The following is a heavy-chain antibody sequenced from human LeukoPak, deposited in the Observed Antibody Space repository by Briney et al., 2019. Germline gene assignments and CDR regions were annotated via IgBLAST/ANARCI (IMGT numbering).Heavy chain of an antibody. V-gene: IGHV4-34*01. CDR3: ARGDYGEDY. D-gene: IGHD4-17*01. J-gene: IGHJ4*02. Sequence: TSSVTLSLTCAVYGGSFSGYYWSWIRQPPGKGLEWIGEINHSGSTNYNPSLKSRVTISVDTSKNQFSLKLSSVTAADTAVYYCARGDYGEDYWGQGTLVTVSS. CDR1: GGSFSGYY. CDR2: INHSGST.